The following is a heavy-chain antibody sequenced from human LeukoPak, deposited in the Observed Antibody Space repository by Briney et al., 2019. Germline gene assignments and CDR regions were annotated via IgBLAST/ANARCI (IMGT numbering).Heavy chain of an antibody. Sequence: GGSLRLSCAASGFTFSSYAMSWVRQAPGKGLEWVSAISGSGGSTYYADSVKGRFAISRDNSKNTLYLQMNSLRAEDTAVYYCAREGEMGGALDYWGQGTLVTVSS. D-gene: IGHD5-24*01. CDR3: AREGEMGGALDY. CDR2: ISGSGGST. V-gene: IGHV3-23*01. J-gene: IGHJ4*02. CDR1: GFTFSSYA.